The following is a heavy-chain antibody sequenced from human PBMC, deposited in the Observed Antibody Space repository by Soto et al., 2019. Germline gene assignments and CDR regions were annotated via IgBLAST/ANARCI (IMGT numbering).Heavy chain of an antibody. D-gene: IGHD2-2*01. Sequence: QAQLEQSGGEVKKPGSSVKVSCKASRVAFSKFIVTCVRQAPGLWLEWVGGIIPVFGTANYAQKFQGRVTITADESTSTSYMEVNNLRSEDTAVYYCAKVRYSSPMGYYYGMDVWGKGTTVTVSS. CDR3: AKVRYSSPMGYYYGMDV. J-gene: IGHJ6*04. V-gene: IGHV1-69*01. CDR1: RVAFSKFI. CDR2: IIPVFGTA.